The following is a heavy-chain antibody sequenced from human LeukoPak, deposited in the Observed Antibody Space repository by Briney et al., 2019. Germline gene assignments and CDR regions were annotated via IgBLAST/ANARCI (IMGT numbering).Heavy chain of an antibody. CDR1: GGSFSGYY. CDR3: ARLPVVGHYYYYYGMDV. Sequence: TSETLSLTCAVYGGSFSGYYWSWIRQPPGKGLEWIAEIIHSGSTNYNPSLKSRVTISVDTSKNQFSLKLSSVTAADTAVYYCARLPVVGHYYYYYGMDVWGQGTTVTVSS. V-gene: IGHV4-34*12. D-gene: IGHD2-15*01. CDR2: IIHSGST. J-gene: IGHJ6*02.